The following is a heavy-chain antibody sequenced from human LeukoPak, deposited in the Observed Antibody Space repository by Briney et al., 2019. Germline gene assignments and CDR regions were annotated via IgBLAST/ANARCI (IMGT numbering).Heavy chain of an antibody. D-gene: IGHD2-2*01. CDR3: ARNKVPRHLNWFDP. CDR1: GFTFSSYS. Sequence: GGSLRLSCAASGFTFSSYSMNWVRQAPGKGLEWVSYISSSSSTIYYADSVKGRFTISRDNAKNSLYLQMNSLRDEDTAVYYCARNKVPRHLNWFDPWGQGTLVTVSS. J-gene: IGHJ5*02. V-gene: IGHV3-48*02. CDR2: ISSSSSTI.